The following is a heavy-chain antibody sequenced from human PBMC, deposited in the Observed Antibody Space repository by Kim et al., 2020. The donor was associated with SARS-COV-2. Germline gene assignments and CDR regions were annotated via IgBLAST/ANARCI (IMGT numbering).Heavy chain of an antibody. V-gene: IGHV3-11*05. Sequence: GGSLRLSCAASGFTFSDYYMSWIRQAPGKGLEWVSYISSSSSYTNYADSVKGRFTISRDNAKNSLYLQMNSLIAEDTAVYYCARVGYDYVWVSYRDYYYYYGMDVWGQGTTVTVSS. J-gene: IGHJ6*02. CDR1: GFTFSDYY. CDR3: ARVGYDYVWVSYRDYYYYYGMDV. CDR2: ISSSSSYT. D-gene: IGHD3-16*02.